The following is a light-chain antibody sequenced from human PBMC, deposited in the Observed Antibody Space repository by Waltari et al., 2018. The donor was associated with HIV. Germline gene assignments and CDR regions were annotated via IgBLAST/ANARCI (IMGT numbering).Light chain of an antibody. CDR2: EVT. CDR3: SSFANRDGFYVL. J-gene: IGLJ2*01. V-gene: IGLV2-8*01. Sequence: QSALTQPPSASGSPGQSVTLPCTGTQSDIGTYDYVSSYQQHPAKAPKLVISEVTKRPSGVSDRFSGSKSGNTAFLTVSGLQAEDEADYYCSSFANRDGFYVLFGGGTRLTVL. CDR1: QSDIGTYDY.